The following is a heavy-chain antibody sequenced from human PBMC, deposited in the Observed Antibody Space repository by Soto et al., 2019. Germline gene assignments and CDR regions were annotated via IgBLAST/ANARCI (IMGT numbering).Heavy chain of an antibody. CDR1: GFTFTSSA. CDR2: IVVGSGDT. D-gene: IGHD3-3*01. CDR3: ARFRITDYDFWSGYMWFDP. Sequence: ASVKVSCKATGFTFTSSAVQWVRQARGQRLEWIGWIVVGSGDTNSAQKFQERVTISRDMSTSTAYIELRSLRSDDTAVYYCARFRITDYDFWSGYMWFDPWGQGTLVTVSS. V-gene: IGHV1-58*01. J-gene: IGHJ5*02.